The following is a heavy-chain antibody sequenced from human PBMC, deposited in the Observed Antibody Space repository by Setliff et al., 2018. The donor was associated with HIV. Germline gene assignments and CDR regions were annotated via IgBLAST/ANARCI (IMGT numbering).Heavy chain of an antibody. CDR1: GGSISSHY. J-gene: IGHJ3*02. D-gene: IGHD3-10*01. Sequence: PSETLSLTCTVSGGSISSHYWSWIRQPPGKGPEWIGYIYYSGSTNYNPSLKSRVTISVDTSKNQFSLKLSSVTAADTAVYFCARDRGPPSAFDIWGQGTMVTVSS. CDR3: ARDRGPPSAFDI. V-gene: IGHV4-59*11. CDR2: IYYSGST.